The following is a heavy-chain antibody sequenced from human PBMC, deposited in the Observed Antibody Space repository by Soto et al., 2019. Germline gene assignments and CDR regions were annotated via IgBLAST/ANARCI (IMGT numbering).Heavy chain of an antibody. D-gene: IGHD2-2*01. CDR1: GASISSFY. J-gene: IGHJ4*02. Sequence: QVQLQESGPGLVKPSETLSLTCTVSGASISSFYWTWIRQPPGKGLAWVGYIFSSGSTNYHPSLKSRVSTSVDTSENPFSLKLPSVTAAYTAVYYCARVGYCSSAPCWPIGYFEYWGQGTLVTVSS. V-gene: IGHV4-59*01. CDR2: IFSSGST. CDR3: ARVGYCSSAPCWPIGYFEY.